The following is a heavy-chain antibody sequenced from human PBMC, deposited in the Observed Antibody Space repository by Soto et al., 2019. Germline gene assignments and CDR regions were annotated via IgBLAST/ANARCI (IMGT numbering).Heavy chain of an antibody. Sequence: EVKLVESGGVVVQPGGSLRLSCAASGFTFDDYTMHWVRQAPGKGLEWVSLISWDGGSTYYADSVKGRFTISRDNSKNSLYLQMNSLRTEDTALYYCAKDMLYDSSGYFDYWGQGTLVTVSS. CDR2: ISWDGGST. D-gene: IGHD3-22*01. J-gene: IGHJ4*02. CDR1: GFTFDDYT. V-gene: IGHV3-43*01. CDR3: AKDMLYDSSGYFDY.